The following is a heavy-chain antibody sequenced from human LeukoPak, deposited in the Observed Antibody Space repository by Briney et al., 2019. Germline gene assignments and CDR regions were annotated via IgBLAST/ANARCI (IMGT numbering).Heavy chain of an antibody. V-gene: IGHV4-38-2*02. Sequence: SETLSLTCTVSGYSINSGYYWGWIRQPPGKGLEWIGSIYHSGSTYYNPSLKSRVTISVDTSKNQFSLKLSSVTAADTAVYYCARGVVAAAGTVDYWGQGTLVTVSS. CDR2: IYHSGST. J-gene: IGHJ4*02. CDR3: ARGVVAAAGTVDY. CDR1: GYSINSGYY. D-gene: IGHD6-13*01.